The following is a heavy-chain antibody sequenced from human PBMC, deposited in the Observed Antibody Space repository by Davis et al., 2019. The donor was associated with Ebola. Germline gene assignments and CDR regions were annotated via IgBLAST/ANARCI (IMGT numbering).Heavy chain of an antibody. J-gene: IGHJ4*02. CDR2: INPSVGSA. V-gene: IGHV1-46*01. Sequence: ASVKVSCKASGYTFTSYYMHWVRQAPGQGLEWMGMINPSVGSASYAQKFRGRVTMTRDTSTSTVYMEMSSLRSEDTAVYFSARGSGGGSSWTYMDYWGQGTLVTVSS. CDR3: ARGSGGGSSWTYMDY. D-gene: IGHD6-13*01. CDR1: GYTFTSYY.